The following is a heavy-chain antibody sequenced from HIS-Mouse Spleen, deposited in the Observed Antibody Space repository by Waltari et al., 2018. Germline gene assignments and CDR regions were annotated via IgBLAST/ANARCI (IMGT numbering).Heavy chain of an antibody. V-gene: IGHV2-26*01. CDR2: IFSNDEK. D-gene: IGHD3-3*01. CDR1: GFSLSNARMG. Sequence: QVTLKESGPVLVKPTETLTLTCTVSGFSLSNARMGVSWIRQPPGKALEWLAHIFSNDEKSYRTSLQSSLTISKDTSKSQVVLTRTNMEPVDTATYYCARVLRFLEWPSVGDYWGQGTLVTVSS. CDR3: ARVLRFLEWPSVGDY. J-gene: IGHJ4*02.